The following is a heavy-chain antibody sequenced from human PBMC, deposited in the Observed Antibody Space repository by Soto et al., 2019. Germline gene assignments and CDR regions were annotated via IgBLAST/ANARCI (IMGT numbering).Heavy chain of an antibody. V-gene: IGHV1-69*13. D-gene: IGHD2-2*01. CDR3: ARDHIVVVPAAIRYNWFDP. CDR1: GGTFSSYA. J-gene: IGHJ5*02. Sequence: ASVKVSCKASGGTFSSYAISWVRQAPGQGLEWMGGIIPIFGTANYAQKFQGRVTITADESTSTAYMELSSPRSEDTAVYYCARDHIVVVPAAIRYNWFDPWGQGTLVTVSS. CDR2: IIPIFGTA.